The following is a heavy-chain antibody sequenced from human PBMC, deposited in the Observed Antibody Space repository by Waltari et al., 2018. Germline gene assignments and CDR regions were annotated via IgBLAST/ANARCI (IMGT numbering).Heavy chain of an antibody. V-gene: IGHV3-9*01. D-gene: IGHD3-10*01. CDR2: SSGNSGSI. Sequence: EVQLVESGGGLVQPGRSLRLSCAASGFTFDDYAMHWVRQAPGEGLEWVSGSSGNSGSIGYADSVKGRFTISRDNAKNSLYLQMNSLRAEDTALYYCAKGHYYGSGSYYIGPLDYWGQGTLVTVSS. CDR3: AKGHYYGSGSYYIGPLDY. J-gene: IGHJ4*02. CDR1: GFTFDDYA.